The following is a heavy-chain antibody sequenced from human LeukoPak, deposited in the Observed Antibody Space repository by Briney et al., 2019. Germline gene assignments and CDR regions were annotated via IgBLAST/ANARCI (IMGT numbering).Heavy chain of an antibody. Sequence: PGGSLRLSCAASGFTFSSYAMSWVRQAPGKGLEWVSAISGSGGSTHYADSVKGRLTISRDNSKNTLYLQMNSLRAEDTAVYYCAKDRSSSRYWFDPWGQGTLVTVSS. CDR2: ISGSGGST. V-gene: IGHV3-23*01. CDR1: GFTFSSYA. J-gene: IGHJ5*02. CDR3: AKDRSSSRYWFDP. D-gene: IGHD6-13*01.